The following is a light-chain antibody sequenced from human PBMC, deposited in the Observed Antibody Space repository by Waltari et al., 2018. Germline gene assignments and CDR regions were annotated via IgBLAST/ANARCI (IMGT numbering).Light chain of an antibody. V-gene: IGKV4-1*01. CDR2: WAS. Sequence: DIVLTQSPDSLAVSLGERATINCKSSQSLLYSSVNKNCLAWYQQKAGQPPKLLIYWASTREPGVPDQFSCSGSGTDFTLTISSLQAEDVAVYYCQQYCSSPLTFGGGTKVEIK. CDR3: QQYCSSPLT. CDR1: QSLLYSSVNKNC. J-gene: IGKJ4*01.